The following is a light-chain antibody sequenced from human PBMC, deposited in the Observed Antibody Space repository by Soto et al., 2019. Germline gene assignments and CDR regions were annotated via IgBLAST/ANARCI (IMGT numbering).Light chain of an antibody. CDR2: KAS. CDR1: QSINSW. J-gene: IGKJ4*01. Sequence: DIQMTQSPSTLSASVGDRVAITCRASQSINSWLAWYQQKPGKAPKLLIYKASSLESGVPSRFSGSGSGTDFTLTISSLQPDDFATYYCQQHTDYPLTFGGGTKVET. CDR3: QQHTDYPLT. V-gene: IGKV1-5*03.